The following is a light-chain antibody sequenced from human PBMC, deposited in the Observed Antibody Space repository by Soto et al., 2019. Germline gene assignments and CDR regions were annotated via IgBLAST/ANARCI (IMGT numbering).Light chain of an antibody. J-gene: IGKJ1*01. CDR3: QQYSTYPWT. CDR1: QSISSW. CDR2: DAS. Sequence: DIQMTQSPSTLSASLGDRFTITCLASQSISSWLAWYQQKPGKAPKLLIYDASSLESGVPSRFSGSGSATEFTLTISSLQPDDFATYYCQQYSTYPWTFGQGTKVDIK. V-gene: IGKV1-5*01.